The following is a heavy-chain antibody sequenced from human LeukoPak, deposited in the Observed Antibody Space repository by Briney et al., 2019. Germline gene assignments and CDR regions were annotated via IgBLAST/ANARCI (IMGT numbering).Heavy chain of an antibody. Sequence: PGGSLRLSCAASGFTVSSNYMSWVRQAPGKGLEWVSVIYSGGSTYYADSVKGRFTISRDNSKNTLYLQMNSLRAEDTAVYYCARDLLYCSGGSCYSWGQGTLVTVSS. J-gene: IGHJ1*01. V-gene: IGHV3-53*01. D-gene: IGHD2-15*01. CDR1: GFTVSSNY. CDR3: ARDLLYCSGGSCYS. CDR2: IYSGGST.